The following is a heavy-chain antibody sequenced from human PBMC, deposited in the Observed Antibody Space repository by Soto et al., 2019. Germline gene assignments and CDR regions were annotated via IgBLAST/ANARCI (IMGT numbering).Heavy chain of an antibody. CDR1: GGSISSGGYY. J-gene: IGHJ4*02. V-gene: IGHV4-31*03. CDR3: ARVGWVGAWGWNWDY. CDR2: IYYSGST. D-gene: IGHD1-26*01. Sequence: QVQLQESGPGLVKPSQTLSLTCTVSGGSISSGGYYWSWIRQHPGKGLEWIGYIYYSGSTYYNPSLKSRVTISVNTSKTQFSRKLSAVTAADTAVYYCARVGWVGAWGWNWDYWGQGTLVTVSS.